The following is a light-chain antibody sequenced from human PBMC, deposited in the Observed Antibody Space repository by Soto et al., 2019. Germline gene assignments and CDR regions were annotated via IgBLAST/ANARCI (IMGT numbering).Light chain of an antibody. CDR3: QSYDKRLTAYV. J-gene: IGLJ1*01. Sequence: QSVLTQPPSVSGAPGQRVTISCTGSSSNIGSFDVHWHQQVPGTAPKLLIYGNSIRPSGVPDRFSGSKSGTSASLAITGLQAEDEGHYYCQSYDKRLTAYVFGTGTKVTVL. V-gene: IGLV1-40*01. CDR2: GNS. CDR1: SSNIGSFD.